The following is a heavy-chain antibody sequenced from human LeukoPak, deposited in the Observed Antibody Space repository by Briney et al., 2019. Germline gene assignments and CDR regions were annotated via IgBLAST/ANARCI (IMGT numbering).Heavy chain of an antibody. D-gene: IGHD5-18*01. V-gene: IGHV3-49*03. CDR1: GFTFGDYA. CDR3: TRDPFTAMVSRDAFDI. CDR2: IRSKAYGGTT. J-gene: IGHJ3*02. Sequence: PGGSLRLSCTASGFTFGDYAMSWFRQAPGKGLEWVGFIRSKAYGGTTEYAASVKGRFTISRDDSKSIAYLQMNSLKTEDTAAYYCTRDPFTAMVSRDAFDIWGQGTMVTVSS.